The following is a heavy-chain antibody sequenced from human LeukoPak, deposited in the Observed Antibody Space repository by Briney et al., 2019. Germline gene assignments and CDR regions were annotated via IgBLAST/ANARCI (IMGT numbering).Heavy chain of an antibody. J-gene: IGHJ3*02. CDR3: ARDLFLNIVVVPAAIGSSSAFDI. D-gene: IGHD2-2*02. Sequence: SSLKVSGKASGGTGSSYTISWVRQAPGQGLEWMGRIVPILGIATYAQKFQGRVTITADKATSTAYMELSSLRSEDTAVYYCARDLFLNIVVVPAAIGSSSAFDIWGQGTMVTVSS. CDR2: IVPILGIA. CDR1: GGTGSSYT. V-gene: IGHV1-69*04.